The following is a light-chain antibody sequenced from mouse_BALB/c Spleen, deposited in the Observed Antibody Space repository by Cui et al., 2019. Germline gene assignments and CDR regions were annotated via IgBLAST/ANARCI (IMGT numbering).Light chain of an antibody. J-gene: IGKJ5*01. Sequence: DIVITQSPSSLSVSAGEEVTMSCKSSQSLLNSGNQKNYLAWYQQKPGQPPKLLIYGASTRESGVPDRFTGSGSGTDFTLTISSVQAEDLAVYYCQNDHSYPLTFGAGTKLELK. CDR1: QSLLNSGNQKNY. CDR3: QNDHSYPLT. CDR2: GAS. V-gene: IGKV8-28*01.